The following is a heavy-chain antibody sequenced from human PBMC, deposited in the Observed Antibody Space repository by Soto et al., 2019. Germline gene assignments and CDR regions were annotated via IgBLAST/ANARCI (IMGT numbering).Heavy chain of an antibody. J-gene: IGHJ6*02. CDR3: TGITWFRGMDV. D-gene: IGHD3-10*01. CDR2: TYYKSKWNN. CDR1: GDSVSGNSAG. V-gene: IGHV6-1*01. Sequence: SQTLSLTCAISGDSVSGNSAGWNLIRQSPSRGLEWLGRTYYKSKWNNDYALSVKSRITINPDTSKNQFSLHLYSVTPEDTAVYYCTGITWFRGMDVWGQGTPVTVSS.